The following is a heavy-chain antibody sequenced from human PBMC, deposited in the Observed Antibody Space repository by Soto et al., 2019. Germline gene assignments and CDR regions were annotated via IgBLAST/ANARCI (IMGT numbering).Heavy chain of an antibody. CDR2: IWYDGSNK. J-gene: IGHJ4*02. V-gene: IGHV3-33*01. D-gene: IGHD1-26*01. CDR1: GFTFSSYG. CDR3: AREGPVGATSPGYYFDY. Sequence: QVQLVESGGGVVQPGRSLRLSCVASGFTFSSYGMHWVRQAPGKGLEWVAVIWYDGSNKYYADSVKGRFTISRDNSKNTLYLQMNSLRAEDTAVYYCAREGPVGATSPGYYFDYWGQGTLVTVSS.